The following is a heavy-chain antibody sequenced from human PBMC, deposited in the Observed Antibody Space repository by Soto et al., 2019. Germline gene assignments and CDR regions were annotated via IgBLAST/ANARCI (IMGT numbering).Heavy chain of an antibody. V-gene: IGHV3-15*07. J-gene: IGHJ6*02. D-gene: IGHD3-3*01. Sequence: GGSRKRSFAATGLTFSNAWMNWVRQAPGKGLEWVGRIKSKTDGGTTDYAAPVKGRFTISRDDSKNTLYLQMNSLKTEDTAVYYCTTLSITIFGVVLMDVWGQRTTVTVSS. CDR3: TTLSITIFGVVLMDV. CDR1: GLTFSNAW. CDR2: IKSKTDGGTT.